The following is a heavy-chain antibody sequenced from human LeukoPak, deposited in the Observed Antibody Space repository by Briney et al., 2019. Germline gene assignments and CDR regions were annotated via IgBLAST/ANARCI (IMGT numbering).Heavy chain of an antibody. J-gene: IGHJ4*02. D-gene: IGHD6-13*01. Sequence: SETLSLTCTVSGGSISSYYWSWIRQPPGKGLEWIGYIYYSGSTNYNPSLKSRVTISVDTSKNQFSLKLSSVTAADTAVYYCARGWPPDYWGQGTLVTVSS. CDR1: GGSISSYY. CDR2: IYYSGST. CDR3: ARGWPPDY. V-gene: IGHV4-59*01.